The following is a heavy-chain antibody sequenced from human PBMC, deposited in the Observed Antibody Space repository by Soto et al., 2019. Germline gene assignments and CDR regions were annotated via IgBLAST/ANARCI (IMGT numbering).Heavy chain of an antibody. CDR1: GYTFTSYD. V-gene: IGHV1-8*01. Sequence: ASVKVSCKASGYTFTSYDINWVRQATGQGLEWMGWMNPNSGNTGYAQKFQGRVTMTSNTSISTAYMELSSLRSEDTAVYYCARVSVPAAQRTYYYYMDVWGKGTTVTVSS. CDR2: MNPNSGNT. J-gene: IGHJ6*03. CDR3: ARVSVPAAQRTYYYYMDV. D-gene: IGHD2-2*01.